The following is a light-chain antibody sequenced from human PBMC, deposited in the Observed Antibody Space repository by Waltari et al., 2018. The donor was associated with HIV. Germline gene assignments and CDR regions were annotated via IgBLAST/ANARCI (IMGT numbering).Light chain of an antibody. V-gene: IGKV4-1*01. CDR1: QSVLYSSNNKNY. J-gene: IGKJ4*01. CDR2: WAS. Sequence: DIVMTHSPDSLAVSLGERATINCKSSQSVLYSSNNKNYLAWYQQKQGQSPKLLIYWASTREFGVPDRFSGSGSGTDFTLTISSLQAEDVAVYYCQQYYSTPLTFGGGTKVEIK. CDR3: QQYYSTPLT.